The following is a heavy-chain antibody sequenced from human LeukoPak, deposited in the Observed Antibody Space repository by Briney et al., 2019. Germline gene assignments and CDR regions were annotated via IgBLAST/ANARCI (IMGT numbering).Heavy chain of an antibody. Sequence: PGGSLRLSCAASGFTFSSHGMHWVRQAPGKGQEWVAVIWYDGSNKFYADSVRGRFTISRDNSKNTLYVQMNSLRAEDTAVYYCARGRGSGWYDAFDIWGQGTMVTVSS. V-gene: IGHV3-33*01. CDR3: ARGRGSGWYDAFDI. D-gene: IGHD6-19*01. CDR1: GFTFSSHG. J-gene: IGHJ3*02. CDR2: IWYDGSNK.